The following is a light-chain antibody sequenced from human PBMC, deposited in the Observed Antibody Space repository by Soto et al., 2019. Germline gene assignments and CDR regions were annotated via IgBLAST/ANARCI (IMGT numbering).Light chain of an antibody. J-gene: IGKJ5*01. CDR3: QQYSSAPSIT. Sequence: EIVWTPCAGPLSLSPGERATLSCRASQSVSSGYLAWYQQKPGQAPRLLIYGASTRATGIPDRFSGSGSGTDFTLTISRREPEDFAVYYCQQYSSAPSITFGQGTRLEIK. V-gene: IGKV3-20*01. CDR1: QSVSSGY. CDR2: GAS.